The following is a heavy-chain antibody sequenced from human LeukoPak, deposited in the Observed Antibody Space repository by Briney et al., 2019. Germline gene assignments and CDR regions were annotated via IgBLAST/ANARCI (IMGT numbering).Heavy chain of an antibody. CDR3: ARESRVVIGDGYYLDS. V-gene: IGHV4-4*07. Sequence: PSETLSLTCTVSDVTITNYYWTWIRQPAGKGLEWIGRLYIGRDTDFNPALRGRVTMSVDTSNSQFSLRLTSVTAADTATYYCARESRVVIGDGYYLDSWGPGALITVSS. D-gene: IGHD2-21*01. CDR2: LYIGRDT. CDR1: DVTITNYY. J-gene: IGHJ4*02.